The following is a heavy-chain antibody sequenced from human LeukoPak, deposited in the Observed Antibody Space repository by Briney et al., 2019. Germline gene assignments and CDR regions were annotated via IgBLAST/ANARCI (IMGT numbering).Heavy chain of an antibody. CDR1: GGTFSSYA. CDR3: ARSIAVAGTGNHYYYMDV. J-gene: IGHJ6*03. CDR2: IIPIFGTA. Sequence: SVKVSCKASGGTFSSYAISWVRQAPGQGLEWMGGIIPIFGTANYAQKFQGRVTITTDETPRTAYMELSSLRSEDTAVYYCARSIAVAGTGNHYYYMDVWGKGTTVTVSS. V-gene: IGHV1-69*05. D-gene: IGHD6-19*01.